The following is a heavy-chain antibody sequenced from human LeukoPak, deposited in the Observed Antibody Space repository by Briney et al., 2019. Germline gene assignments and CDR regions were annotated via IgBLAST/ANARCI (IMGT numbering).Heavy chain of an antibody. Sequence: SETLSLTCTVSGGSISSYYWSWIRQPPGKGLEWIGYIYYSGSTNYNPSLKSRVTISVDTSKNQFSLKLSSVTAADTAVYYCARSLELRLYYFDYWGQGTLVTVSS. CDR1: GGSISSYY. CDR3: ARSLELRLYYFDY. J-gene: IGHJ4*02. CDR2: IYYSGST. D-gene: IGHD1-7*01. V-gene: IGHV4-59*01.